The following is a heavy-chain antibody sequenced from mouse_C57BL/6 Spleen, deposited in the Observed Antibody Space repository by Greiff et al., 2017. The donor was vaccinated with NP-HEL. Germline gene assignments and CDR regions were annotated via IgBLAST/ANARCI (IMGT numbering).Heavy chain of an antibody. J-gene: IGHJ1*03. CDR3: ARREDYSKGRYFDV. V-gene: IGHV1-54*01. D-gene: IGHD2-5*01. Sequence: QVQLKESGADLVRPGTSVKVSCKASGYAFTNYLIEWVKQRPGQGLEWIGVINPGSGGTNYNEKFKGKATLTADKSSSTAYMQLSSLTSEDSAVYFCARREDYSKGRYFDVWGTGTTVTVSS. CDR1: GYAFTNYL. CDR2: INPGSGGT.